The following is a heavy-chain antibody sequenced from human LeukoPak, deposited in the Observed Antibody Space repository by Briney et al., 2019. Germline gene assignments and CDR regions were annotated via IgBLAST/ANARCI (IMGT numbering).Heavy chain of an antibody. CDR3: ARGRSGYSYGNFDY. Sequence: ASVKVSCKASGYTFTSYEIHSVRPATGQGLEWVGRMIANSGNTGYRQKFQGTVTMTRNTSISKAYMELSSLRSEDTAVYYCARGRSGYSYGNFDYWGQGTLVTVSS. D-gene: IGHD5-18*01. CDR1: GYTFTSYE. CDR2: MIANSGNT. J-gene: IGHJ4*02. V-gene: IGHV1-8*01.